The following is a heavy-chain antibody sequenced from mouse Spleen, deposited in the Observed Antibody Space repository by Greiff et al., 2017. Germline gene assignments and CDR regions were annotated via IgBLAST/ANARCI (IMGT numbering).Heavy chain of an antibody. D-gene: IGHD2-3*01. Sequence: DVMLVESGGGLVKLGGSLKLSCAASGFTFSSYAMSWVRQTPEKRLEWVATISSGGGNTYYPDSVKGRFTISRDNAKNTLYLQMSSLKSEDTAMYYCARQDGYYDYAMDYWGQGTSVTVSS. J-gene: IGHJ4*01. V-gene: IGHV5-9*01. CDR3: ARQDGYYDYAMDY. CDR1: GFTFSSYA. CDR2: ISSGGGNT.